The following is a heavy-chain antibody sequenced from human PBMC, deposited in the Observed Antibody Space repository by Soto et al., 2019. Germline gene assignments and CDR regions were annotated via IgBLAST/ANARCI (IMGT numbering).Heavy chain of an antibody. CDR3: ARLGTTTERYCSSTSCYSSFDY. CDR1: GGSFSGYY. J-gene: IGHJ4*02. D-gene: IGHD2-2*01. CDR2: INHSGST. V-gene: IGHV4-34*01. Sequence: QVQLQQWGAGLLKPSETLSLTCAVYGGSFSGYYWSWIRQPPGKGLEWIGEINHSGSTNYNPSLKGRVTISVDTSKNQFSLKLSSVTAADTAVYYCARLGTTTERYCSSTSCYSSFDYWGQGTLVTVSS.